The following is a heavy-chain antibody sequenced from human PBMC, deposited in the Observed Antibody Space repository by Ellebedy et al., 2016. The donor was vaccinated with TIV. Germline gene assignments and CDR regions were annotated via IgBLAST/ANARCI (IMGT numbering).Heavy chain of an antibody. CDR1: GFTFSAYA. Sequence: GGSLRLSCAASGFTFSAYAMNWVRQAPGKGLEWVSSISGSGDTTYYADSVKGRFTISRDTSTNTLFLQMNSLRAEDTAVYFCAKDGPTIYDSWSGSLKSTIPAGYYFDDWGQGSLVTVSS. CDR3: AKDGPTIYDSWSGSLKSTIPAGYYFDD. CDR2: ISGSGDTT. D-gene: IGHD3-3*01. J-gene: IGHJ4*02. V-gene: IGHV3-23*01.